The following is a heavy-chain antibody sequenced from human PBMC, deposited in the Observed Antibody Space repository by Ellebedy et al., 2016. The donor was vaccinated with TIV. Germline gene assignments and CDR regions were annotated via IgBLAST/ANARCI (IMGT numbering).Heavy chain of an antibody. CDR3: ARDQGSGWGAFDY. J-gene: IGHJ4*02. CDR1: GFSFDIYS. Sequence: PGGSLRLSCEASGFSFDIYSMHWVRQAPGKRLEWVAVITYDGSNQHYADSVKGRFTISRDSSKNTLYLLMNSLRAEDTAVYYCARDQGSGWGAFDYWGQGTLVTVSS. D-gene: IGHD6-19*01. CDR2: ITYDGSNQ. V-gene: IGHV3-30-3*01.